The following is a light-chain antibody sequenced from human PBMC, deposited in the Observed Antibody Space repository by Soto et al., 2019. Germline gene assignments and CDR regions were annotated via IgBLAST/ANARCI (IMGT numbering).Light chain of an antibody. J-gene: IGLJ7*01. CDR1: SSDVGSHNL. CDR2: DVS. Sequence: QSVLTQPASVSGSPGQSITISCTGTSSDVGSHNLVSWYQQHPGQAPKLMIYDVSKRPLGVSALFSASKSGNTASLTISGLQAEDEADYYCCSYGGSRAVFGGGTKLTVL. V-gene: IGLV2-23*02. CDR3: CSYGGSRAV.